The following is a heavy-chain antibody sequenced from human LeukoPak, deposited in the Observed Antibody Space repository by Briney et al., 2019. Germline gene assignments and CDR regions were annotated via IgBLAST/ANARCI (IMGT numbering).Heavy chain of an antibody. V-gene: IGHV3-23*01. CDR2: ISSGGGST. D-gene: IGHD1-26*01. Sequence: PGGSLRLSCAASGFTFSSHAMSWVRQAPGKGLEWVSAISSGGGSTYYADSVKGRFTISRDNSENTLYLQMNSLRAEDMAVYYCAKEPYSGSQLLDYWGQGTLITVSS. CDR1: GFTFSSHA. CDR3: AKEPYSGSQLLDY. J-gene: IGHJ4*02.